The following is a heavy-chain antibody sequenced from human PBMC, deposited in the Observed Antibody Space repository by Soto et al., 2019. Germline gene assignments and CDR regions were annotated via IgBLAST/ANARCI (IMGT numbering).Heavy chain of an antibody. Sequence: SETLSLTCTVSGGSISSGDYYWSWIRQPPGKGLEWIGYIYYSGSTYYNPSLKGRVTISVDTSKNQFSLKLSSVTAADTAVYYCARVRNPQGPDGWFDPWGQGTLVTVSS. CDR2: IYYSGST. CDR3: ARVRNPQGPDGWFDP. V-gene: IGHV4-30-4*01. J-gene: IGHJ5*02. D-gene: IGHD1-1*01. CDR1: GGSISSGDYY.